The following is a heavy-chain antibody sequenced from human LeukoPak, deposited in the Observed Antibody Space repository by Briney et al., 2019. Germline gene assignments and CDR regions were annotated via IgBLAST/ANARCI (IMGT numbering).Heavy chain of an antibody. CDR2: VSNSGGST. J-gene: IGHJ4*02. CDR1: GFTFGSSA. Sequence: GGSLRLSCAASGFTFGSSATSWVRQAPGKGLEWVSAVSNSGGSTFYADSVMGRFTISRDNSRNTLYLQMNSLRAEDTAVYYCARDRPYFDYWGQGTLVTVSS. V-gene: IGHV3-23*01. CDR3: ARDRPYFDY.